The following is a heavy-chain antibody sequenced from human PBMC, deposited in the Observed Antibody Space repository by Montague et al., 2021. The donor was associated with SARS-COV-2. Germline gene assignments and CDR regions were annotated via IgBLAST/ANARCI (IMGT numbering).Heavy chain of an antibody. J-gene: IGHJ6*02. D-gene: IGHD5-12*01. CDR3: ARDRVLSGVYGYDPLYFYGMDV. Sequence: SETLSLTCAVSGESIRDYYWSWIRQPPGKGLEWIGYINESGSTKSNPSLTSRLIMSVDTSRNQFSLTLSSVTTADTAVYYCARDRVLSGVYGYDPLYFYGMDVWGQGTTVIVSS. V-gene: IGHV4-59*12. CDR1: GESIRDYY. CDR2: INESGST.